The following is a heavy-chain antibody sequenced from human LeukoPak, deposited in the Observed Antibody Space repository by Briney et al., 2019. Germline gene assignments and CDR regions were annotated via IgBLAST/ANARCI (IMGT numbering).Heavy chain of an antibody. J-gene: IGHJ4*02. D-gene: IGHD1-1*01. CDR1: GGSFSGYY. CDR2: IYYSGST. V-gene: IGHV4-31*11. CDR3: ARGYPDY. Sequence: SETLSLTCAVYGGSFSGYYWSWIRQHPGKGLEWIGYIYYSGSTYYNPSLKSRVTISVDTSKNQFSLKLSSVTAADTAVYYCARGYPDYWGQGTLVTVSS.